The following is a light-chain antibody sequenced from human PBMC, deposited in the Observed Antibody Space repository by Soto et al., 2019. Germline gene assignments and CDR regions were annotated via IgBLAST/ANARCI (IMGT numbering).Light chain of an antibody. CDR1: QSVGNNY. V-gene: IGKV3-20*01. J-gene: IGKJ2*01. Sequence: EIVLTQSPGTLSLSPGERATLSCRASQSVGNNYLAWFQQKPGQAPRLLIYAASSRVTGIPDRFSGSGSGTDFTLTISRLEPEEFALYFCQQYYSAPDTFGQGTKLEIK. CDR2: AAS. CDR3: QQYYSAPDT.